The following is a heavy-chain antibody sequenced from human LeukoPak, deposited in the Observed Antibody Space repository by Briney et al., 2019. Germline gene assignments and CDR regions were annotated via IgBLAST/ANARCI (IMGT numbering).Heavy chain of an antibody. Sequence: GRSLRLSCTASGFTFGDYAMSWIRQAPGKGLEWVGFIRSKAYGETADYAASVKGRFAISRDDSKAIAYLQMNSLKTEDTAVYHCTRDRGAYNLYDYWGQGTLVTVSS. D-gene: IGHD1-1*01. CDR3: TRDRGAYNLYDY. V-gene: IGHV3-49*03. CDR2: IRSKAYGETA. CDR1: GFTFGDYA. J-gene: IGHJ4*02.